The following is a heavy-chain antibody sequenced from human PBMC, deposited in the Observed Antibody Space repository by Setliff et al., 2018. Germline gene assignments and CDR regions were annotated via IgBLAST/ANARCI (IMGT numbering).Heavy chain of an antibody. CDR2: TSYDGGIE. Sequence: GGSLRLSCAASGFTFSSYPMHWVRQAPGKGLEWVALTSYDGGIEDYADSVKGRFTISRDNSRNTLYLQMNSLRAEDTGVYYCARDLSGRSDSWGQGTLVTVSS. D-gene: IGHD3-3*01. CDR3: ARDLSGRSDS. CDR1: GFTFSSYP. J-gene: IGHJ4*02. V-gene: IGHV3-30*07.